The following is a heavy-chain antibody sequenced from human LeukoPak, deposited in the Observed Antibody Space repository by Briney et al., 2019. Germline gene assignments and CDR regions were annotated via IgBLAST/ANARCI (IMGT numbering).Heavy chain of an antibody. CDR1: GFTFSNYG. D-gene: IGHD3-3*01. V-gene: IGHV3-30*02. J-gene: IGHJ6*03. Sequence: PGGSLRLSCAASGFTFSNYGMHWVRQAPGKELEWVAFLRFDGSDKYYADSVKGRFTISRDNSKNTLYLQMNSLRAEDTAVYYCAKVNYDFWSGYSYYYYMDVWGKGTTVTVSS. CDR2: LRFDGSDK. CDR3: AKVNYDFWSGYSYYYYMDV.